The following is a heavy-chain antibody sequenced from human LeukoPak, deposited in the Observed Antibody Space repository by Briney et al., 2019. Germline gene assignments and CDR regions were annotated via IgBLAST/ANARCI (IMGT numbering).Heavy chain of an antibody. CDR2: IKNKRGSYTA. CDR1: GFTLNDHY. Sequence: PGGSLRLSCAASGFTLNDHYMDWVRQAPGKGLEWVGRIKNKRGSYTADYAASVKGRFTISRDDSQNSLYLQMNGLKTEDTAVYYCGRDTATALDYWGQGTLVTVSS. D-gene: IGHD2-21*02. V-gene: IGHV3-72*01. CDR3: GRDTATALDY. J-gene: IGHJ4*02.